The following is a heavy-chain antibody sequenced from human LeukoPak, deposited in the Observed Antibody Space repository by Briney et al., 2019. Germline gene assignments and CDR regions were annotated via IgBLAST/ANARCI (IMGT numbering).Heavy chain of an antibody. J-gene: IGHJ3*02. CDR1: GGSISTYY. V-gene: IGHV4-59*01. D-gene: IGHD1-26*01. Sequence: PSETLSLTCTVSGGSISTYYWSWIRQPPGRGLEWIGYIYYSGITDYSPSLNSRVAISIDTSKKQFSLKLSSVTAADTAVYYCARWEASRVAFDIWGQGTLVTVSS. CDR2: IYYSGIT. CDR3: ARWEASRVAFDI.